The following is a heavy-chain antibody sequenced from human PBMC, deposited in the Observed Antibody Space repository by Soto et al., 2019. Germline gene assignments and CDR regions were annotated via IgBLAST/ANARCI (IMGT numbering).Heavy chain of an antibody. J-gene: IGHJ5*02. CDR1: GFTFSSYS. Sequence: ESGGGLVQPGGSLRLSCAASGFTFSSYSMNWVRQAPGKGLEWVSYISSSSSTIYYADSVKGRFTISRDNAKNYLYLQMNSLIAEDTAVYYCARHPERIAEIGWFDPWGQGTLVTVSS. CDR3: ARHPERIAEIGWFDP. V-gene: IGHV3-48*01. CDR2: ISSSSSTI. D-gene: IGHD6-13*01.